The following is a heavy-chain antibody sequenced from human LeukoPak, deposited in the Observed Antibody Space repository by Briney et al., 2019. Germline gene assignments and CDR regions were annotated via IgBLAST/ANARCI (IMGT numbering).Heavy chain of an antibody. Sequence: GGSLRLSCAASGFTFSSYSMNWVRQAPGKRLEWVSSISSSSSYIYYADSVKGRFTISRDNAKNSLYLQMNSLRAEDTAVYYCARDRPVYYDSSGYYSLDYWGQGTLVTVSS. D-gene: IGHD3-22*01. CDR2: ISSSSSYI. J-gene: IGHJ4*02. CDR1: GFTFSSYS. CDR3: ARDRPVYYDSSGYYSLDY. V-gene: IGHV3-21*01.